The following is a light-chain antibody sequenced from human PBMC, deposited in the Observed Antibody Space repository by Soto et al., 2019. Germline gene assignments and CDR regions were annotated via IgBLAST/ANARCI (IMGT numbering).Light chain of an antibody. Sequence: QSALTQPRSASGSPGQSVTISCTGTSSDVGGYNYVSWYQQHPGKAPKLMIYEVSKRPSGVPDRFSGSKSGNTASLTVSGLQAEDEADYYCSSYAGSNNSLYVFGTGTKVTVL. J-gene: IGLJ1*01. CDR2: EVS. V-gene: IGLV2-8*01. CDR3: SSYAGSNNSLYV. CDR1: SSDVGGYNY.